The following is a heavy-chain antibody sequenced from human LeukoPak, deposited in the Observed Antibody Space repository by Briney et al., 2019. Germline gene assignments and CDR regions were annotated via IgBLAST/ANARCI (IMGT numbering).Heavy chain of an antibody. Sequence: ASVKVSCKASGGTFSSYVINWVRQAPGQGLEWMGIINPSGGSTSYAQKFQGRVTMTRDTSTSTVYMELSSLRSEDTAVYYCARVDWGAFDYWGQGTLVTVSS. D-gene: IGHD7-27*01. J-gene: IGHJ4*02. CDR2: INPSGGST. V-gene: IGHV1-46*01. CDR1: GGTFSSYV. CDR3: ARVDWGAFDY.